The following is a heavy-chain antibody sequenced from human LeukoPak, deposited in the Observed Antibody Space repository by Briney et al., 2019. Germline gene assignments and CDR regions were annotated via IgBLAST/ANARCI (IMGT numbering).Heavy chain of an antibody. CDR3: AKEGRSLQTY. V-gene: IGHV3-7*03. CDR2: IKEDGTET. Sequence: GGSLRLSCAASGFTFSRYWMIWVRQAPGKGLEWVANIKEDGTETYYVDSVKGRFTISRDNAKNSLYLQMNSLRVEDTAVYYCAKEGRSLQTYWGQGTLVTVSS. D-gene: IGHD5-24*01. CDR1: GFTFSRYW. J-gene: IGHJ4*02.